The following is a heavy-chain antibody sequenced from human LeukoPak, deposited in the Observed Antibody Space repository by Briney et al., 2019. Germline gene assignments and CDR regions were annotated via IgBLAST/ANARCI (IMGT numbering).Heavy chain of an antibody. CDR1: GGSISSYY. CDR3: ARGSVLRHFNY. D-gene: IGHD3-3*01. J-gene: IGHJ4*02. V-gene: IGHV4-59*08. CDR2: IYYSGST. Sequence: SETLSLTCTVSGGSISSYYWSWIRQSPGKGLEWIGYIYYSGSTNYNPSLKSRVTISVDTSKNQFSLKLSSVTAADTAVYYCARGSVLRHFNYWGQGTLVTVSS.